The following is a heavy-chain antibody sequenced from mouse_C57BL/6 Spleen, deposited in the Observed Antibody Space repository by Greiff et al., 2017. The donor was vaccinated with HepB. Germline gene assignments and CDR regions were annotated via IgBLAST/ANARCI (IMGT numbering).Heavy chain of an antibody. CDR2: IYPGSGST. CDR1: GYTFTSYW. CDR3: ARKRAAYYSNPYAMDY. D-gene: IGHD2-5*01. Sequence: QVQLKQPGAELVKPGASVKMSCKASGYTFTSYWITWVKQRPGQGLEWIGDIYPGSGSTNYNEKFKSKATLTVDTSSSTAYMQRSSLTSEDSAVYYCARKRAAYYSNPYAMDYWGQGTSVTVSS. V-gene: IGHV1-55*01. J-gene: IGHJ4*01.